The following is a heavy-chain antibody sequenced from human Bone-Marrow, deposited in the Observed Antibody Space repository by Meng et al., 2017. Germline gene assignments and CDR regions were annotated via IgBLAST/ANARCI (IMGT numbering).Heavy chain of an antibody. CDR3: ARVLGYCSSTSCHNWFDP. J-gene: IGHJ5*01. Sequence: ASVQVSCKASGYTFTSYGISWVRQAPGQGLEWMGWISAYNGNTNYAQKLQGRVTMTTDTSTSTAYMELRSLRSDDTAVYYCARVLGYCSSTSCHNWFDPWGQGTMVTVSS. CDR1: GYTFTSYG. V-gene: IGHV1-18*01. CDR2: ISAYNGNT. D-gene: IGHD2-2*01.